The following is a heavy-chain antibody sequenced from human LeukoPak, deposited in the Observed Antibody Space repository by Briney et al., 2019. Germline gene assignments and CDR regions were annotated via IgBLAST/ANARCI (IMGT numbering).Heavy chain of an antibody. D-gene: IGHD6-19*01. CDR1: GFTFSSYS. CDR2: IRGKAYYGGTP. Sequence: GGSLRLSCAASGFTFSSYSMNWVRQAPGKGLECVGFIRGKAYYGGTPEYAASVKGRFTISRDDSKSIAYLQMNSLKTEDTAVYYCTSSGWSKLNSGLFDYWGQGTLVTVSS. V-gene: IGHV3-49*04. CDR3: TSSGWSKLNSGLFDY. J-gene: IGHJ4*02.